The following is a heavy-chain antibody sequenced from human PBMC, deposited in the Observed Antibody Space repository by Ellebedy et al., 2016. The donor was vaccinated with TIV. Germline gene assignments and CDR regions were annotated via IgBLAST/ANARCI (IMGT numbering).Heavy chain of an antibody. CDR1: GGSISSYY. J-gene: IGHJ4*02. D-gene: IGHD6-19*01. CDR2: IYYSGST. V-gene: IGHV4-59*01. Sequence: MPSETLSLTCTVSGGSISSYYWSWIRQPPGKGLEWVGYIYYSGSTNYNPSLKNRVTIAVDTSKKHISLKLSSVTAADTAVYYCARRSGWDRFDYWGQGTLVTVSS. CDR3: ARRSGWDRFDY.